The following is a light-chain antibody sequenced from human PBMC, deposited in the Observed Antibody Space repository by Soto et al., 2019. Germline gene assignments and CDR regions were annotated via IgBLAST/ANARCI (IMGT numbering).Light chain of an antibody. CDR3: CSYAGGYTYV. V-gene: IGLV2-11*01. Sequence: QSALTQPRSVSGSPGQSVTISCTGTSGDVGGYNSVSWYQQNPGKAPKLMIYDVRKRPSGVPDRFSGSKSDNTASLTISGLQAEDEADYYCCSYAGGYTYVFGTGTKVT. CDR1: SGDVGGYNS. CDR2: DVR. J-gene: IGLJ1*01.